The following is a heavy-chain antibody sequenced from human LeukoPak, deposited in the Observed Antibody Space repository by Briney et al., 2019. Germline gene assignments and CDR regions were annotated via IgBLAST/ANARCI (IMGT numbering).Heavy chain of an antibody. V-gene: IGHV3-33*01. CDR2: IWYDGSGK. D-gene: IGHD3-22*01. J-gene: IGHJ4*02. Sequence: PGGSLRLSCGASGFIFSIYGMHWVRQAPGKGLEWVAVIWYDGSGKQYADSVKGRFTISRDNSKNTLYLETNSLRAEDTAVYYCARSYDSSGYYFRTVEYWGQGTLVTVSS. CDR3: ARSYDSSGYYFRTVEY. CDR1: GFIFSIYG.